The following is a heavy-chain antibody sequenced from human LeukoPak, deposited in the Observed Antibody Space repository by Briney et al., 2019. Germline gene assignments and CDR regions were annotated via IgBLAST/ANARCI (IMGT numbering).Heavy chain of an antibody. V-gene: IGHV3-7*01. J-gene: IGHJ6*03. Sequence: GGSLRLSCAASGFTFSSYWMNWVRPAPGKGLEWVANMKQDGSEKYYVDSVKGRFTISRDNAKNSLYLQMNSLRAEDTAVYYCARDTLNYYYYYMDVWGKGTTVTVSS. CDR1: GFTFSSYW. CDR3: ARDTLNYYYYYMDV. CDR2: MKQDGSEK.